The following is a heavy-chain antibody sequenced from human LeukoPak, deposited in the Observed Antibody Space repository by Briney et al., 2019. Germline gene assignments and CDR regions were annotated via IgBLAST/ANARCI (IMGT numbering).Heavy chain of an antibody. V-gene: IGHV1-3*01. CDR3: ARWLDQLADAFDI. D-gene: IGHD6-19*01. J-gene: IGHJ3*02. CDR2: INAGNGNT. Sequence: GASVKVSCKASGYTFTIYAMHWVRQAPGQRLEWMGWINAGNGNTKYSQKFQGRVTITRDTSASTAYMELSSLRSEDTAVYYCARWLDQLADAFDIWGQGTMVTVSS. CDR1: GYTFTIYA.